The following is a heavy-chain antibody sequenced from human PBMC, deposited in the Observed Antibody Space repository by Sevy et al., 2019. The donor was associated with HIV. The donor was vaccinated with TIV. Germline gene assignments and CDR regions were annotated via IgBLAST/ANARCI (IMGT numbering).Heavy chain of an antibody. V-gene: IGHV3-30*04. CDR1: GFTFNTHA. CDR2: IAYDGIIK. CDR3: AREGGYTSAWSPGNH. Sequence: GSLRLSCAASGFTFNTHAMHWVRQAPGKGLEWVALIAYDGIIKYYADSVKGRLTISRDNSKNTLSLQMNGLRVEDTAVYYCAREGGYTSAWSPGNHWGQGTLVTVSS. J-gene: IGHJ4*02. D-gene: IGHD6-19*01.